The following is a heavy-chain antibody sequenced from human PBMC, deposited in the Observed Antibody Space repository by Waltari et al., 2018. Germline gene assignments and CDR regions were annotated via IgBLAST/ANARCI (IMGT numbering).Heavy chain of an antibody. CDR1: GGSISSYY. CDR3: AREYTASWFDP. D-gene: IGHD2-2*02. CDR2: ISYSGST. Sequence: QVQLQESGPGLVKPSETLSLTCTVSGGSISSYYWSWIRQPPGKGRVWTWYISYSGSTISHSSLTSRVTISVDTSKIHFALKLISVTSADTSVYFCAREYTASWFDPLGQGTLFTVSP. V-gene: IGHV4-59*01. J-gene: IGHJ5*02.